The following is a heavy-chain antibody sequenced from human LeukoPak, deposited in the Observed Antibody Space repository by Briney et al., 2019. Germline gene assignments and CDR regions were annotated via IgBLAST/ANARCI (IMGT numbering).Heavy chain of an antibody. D-gene: IGHD5-18*01. CDR2: ICGSGGST. Sequence: PGGSLRLSCVASGFTFTSYAMSWVRQAPGKELEWVSVICGSGGSTYYPDSVKGRFSISRDNSKNTLYLQMNSLRAEDTAIYYCAKVDTGYSYGPYYYYGMDVWGKGTTVTVSS. J-gene: IGHJ6*04. CDR1: GFTFTSYA. CDR3: AKVDTGYSYGPYYYYGMDV. V-gene: IGHV3-23*01.